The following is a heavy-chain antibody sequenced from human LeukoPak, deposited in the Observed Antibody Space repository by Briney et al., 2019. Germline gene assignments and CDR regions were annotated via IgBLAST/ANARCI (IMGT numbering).Heavy chain of an antibody. Sequence: GASVKVSCKASGYTFTSYGISGVRQAPGQGLEWMGWISAYNGNTNYAQKLQGRVTMTTDTSTSTAYMELRSLRSDDTAVYYCARDVYYYDSSGYYSTNYYYYYMDVWGKGTTVTVSS. V-gene: IGHV1-18*01. J-gene: IGHJ6*03. CDR2: ISAYNGNT. D-gene: IGHD3-22*01. CDR3: ARDVYYYDSSGYYSTNYYYYYMDV. CDR1: GYTFTSYG.